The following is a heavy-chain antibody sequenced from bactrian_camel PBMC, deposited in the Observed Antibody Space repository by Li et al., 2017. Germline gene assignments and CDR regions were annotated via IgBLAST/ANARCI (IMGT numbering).Heavy chain of an antibody. Sequence: HVQLVESGGGLVQPGGSLRLSCAASGFTFSNYHMSWVRQAPGKGLEWVSRIIHDGDITSYADSVKGRFTISRDSAKNTLYLKLNSLSTEDTAMYYCAARVHAVGTAYGRSWKSRLIYDIWGQGTQVT. CDR2: IIHDGDIT. CDR3: AARVHAVGTAYGRSWKSRLIYDI. V-gene: IGHV3S33*01. J-gene: IGHJ4*01. D-gene: IGHD6*01. CDR1: GFTFSNYH.